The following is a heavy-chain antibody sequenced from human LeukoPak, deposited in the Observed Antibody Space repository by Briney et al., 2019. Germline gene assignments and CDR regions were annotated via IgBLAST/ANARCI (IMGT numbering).Heavy chain of an antibody. CDR1: GFTVSVSY. J-gene: IGHJ3*02. CDR3: ATSSIAARPRPKGYAFDI. V-gene: IGHV3-53*01. CDR2: IYNDGGT. Sequence: GGSLRLSCGVSGFTVSVSYMSWVRQAPGKGLEWVSIIYNDGGTYYADSVKGRFTISRDSSENTVYLQMSSLRADDTAVYYCATSSIAARPRPKGYAFDIWGQGTMVTVSS. D-gene: IGHD6-6*01.